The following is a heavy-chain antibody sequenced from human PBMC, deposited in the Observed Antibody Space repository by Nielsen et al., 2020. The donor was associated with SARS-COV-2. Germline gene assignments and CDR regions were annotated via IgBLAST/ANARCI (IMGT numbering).Heavy chain of an antibody. J-gene: IGHJ4*02. Sequence: SVKVSCKASGYTFTTYGISWVRQAPGQGLEWMGGIIPIFGTANYAQKFQGRVTITADESTSTAYMELSSLRSEDTAVYYCASLSGYGFLHFDYWGQGTLVTVSS. CDR3: ASLSGYGFLHFDY. CDR2: IIPIFGTA. V-gene: IGHV1-69*13. CDR1: GYTFTTYG. D-gene: IGHD3-22*01.